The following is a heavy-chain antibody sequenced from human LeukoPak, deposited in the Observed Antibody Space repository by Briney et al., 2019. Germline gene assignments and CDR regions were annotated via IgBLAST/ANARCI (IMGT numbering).Heavy chain of an antibody. J-gene: IGHJ4*02. CDR3: AKDRAMVRGVIGFDY. CDR2: ISGSGGST. CDR1: GFTFSRYA. D-gene: IGHD3-10*01. V-gene: IGHV3-23*01. Sequence: GGSLRLSCAASGFTFSRYAMSWVRQAPGKGLEWVSAISGSGGSTYYADSVKGRFTISRDNSKNTLYLQMNSLRAEDTAVYYCAKDRAMVRGVIGFDYWGQGTLVTVSS.